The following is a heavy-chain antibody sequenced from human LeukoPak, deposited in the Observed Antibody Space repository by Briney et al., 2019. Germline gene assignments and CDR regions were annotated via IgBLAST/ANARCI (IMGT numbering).Heavy chain of an antibody. Sequence: SETLSLTCTVSGYSISSGYYWGWIRQPPGKGLEWIGSIYHSGSTYYNPSLKSRVTISVDTSKNQFPLKLSSVTAADTAVYYCARAGGYSGSYFDYWGQGTLVSVSS. CDR2: IYHSGST. D-gene: IGHD1-26*01. CDR1: GYSISSGYY. J-gene: IGHJ4*02. V-gene: IGHV4-38-2*02. CDR3: ARAGGYSGSYFDY.